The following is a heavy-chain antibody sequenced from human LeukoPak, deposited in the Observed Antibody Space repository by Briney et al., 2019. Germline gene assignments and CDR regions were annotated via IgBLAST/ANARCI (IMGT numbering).Heavy chain of an antibody. V-gene: IGHV3-30*18. CDR3: AKDASLDY. J-gene: IGHJ4*02. Sequence: GRSLRLSCAASGFTFSSYGMHWVRQAPGKGLEWVAVISYDGSNKYYADSVKGRFTISRDNSKNTLYLQMNSLRAEDTAVYYCAKDASLDYWGQETLVTVPS. CDR2: ISYDGSNK. CDR1: GFTFSSYG.